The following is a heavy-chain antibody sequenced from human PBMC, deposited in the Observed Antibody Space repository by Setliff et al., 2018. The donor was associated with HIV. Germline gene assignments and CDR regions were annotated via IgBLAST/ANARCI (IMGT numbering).Heavy chain of an antibody. D-gene: IGHD3-22*01. Sequence: TLSLTCTVSGDSISSYSWSWIRQPPGKGLEWIGHIYYSGRTHYNPSLKSRVTISVDTSKNQFSLKLSSVTAADTAVYYCARDVGSHYDSREYYFDYWGQGTLVTVSS. CDR2: IYYSGRT. CDR3: ARDVGSHYDSREYYFDY. V-gene: IGHV4-59*01. J-gene: IGHJ4*02. CDR1: GDSISSYS.